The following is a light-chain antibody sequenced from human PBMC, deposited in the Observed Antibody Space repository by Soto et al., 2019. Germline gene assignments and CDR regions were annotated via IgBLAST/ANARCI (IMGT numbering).Light chain of an antibody. CDR3: SSYSTNSPVL. CDR1: SSDVGGYNY. V-gene: IGLV2-14*03. CDR2: DVS. Sequence: QSALTQPASVSGSPGQSITISCTGTSSDVGGYNYVSWYQHHPGKAPKLIIYDVSNRPSGVSNRFSASKSDNTASLTISGLQAEDEADYYCSSYSTNSPVLLVGGTKLTVL. J-gene: IGLJ2*01.